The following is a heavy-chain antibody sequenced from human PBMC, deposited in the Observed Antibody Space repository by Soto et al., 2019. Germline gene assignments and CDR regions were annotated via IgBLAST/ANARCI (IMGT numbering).Heavy chain of an antibody. CDR3: ARWAMAGQDFDY. D-gene: IGHD5-18*01. J-gene: IGHJ4*02. CDR2: IDPSDSYT. Sequence: SLNISCEAAGDSFTSYGISLVRQMPGKGLEWMGRIDPSDSYTNYSPSFQGHVTISADKSISTAYLQWSSLKASDTAMYYCARWAMAGQDFDYWGQGTLVTVS. V-gene: IGHV5-10-1*01. CDR1: GDSFTSYG.